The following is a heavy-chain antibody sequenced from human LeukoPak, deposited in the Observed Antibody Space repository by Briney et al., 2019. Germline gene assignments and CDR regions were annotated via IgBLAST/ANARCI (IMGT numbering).Heavy chain of an antibody. CDR1: GGSFSGYC. V-gene: IGHV4-34*01. D-gene: IGHD2-21*01. J-gene: IGHJ3*02. CDR2: INHSGST. CDR3: ARAYCGGDCYYRAFDI. Sequence: PSETLSLTCAVYGGSFSGYCWSWIRQPPGKGLEWIGEINHSGSTNYNPSLKSRVTMSVDTSKNQFSLKLSSVTAADTAVYYCARAYCGGDCYYRAFDIWGQGTMVTVSS.